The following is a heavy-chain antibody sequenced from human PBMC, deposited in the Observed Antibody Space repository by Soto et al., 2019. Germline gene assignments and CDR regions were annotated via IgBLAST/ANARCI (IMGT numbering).Heavy chain of an antibody. J-gene: IGHJ4*02. V-gene: IGHV1-46*03. Sequence: ASVKVSCKASGGTFISYAISWVRQAPGQGLEWMGMIHPSGGGSTYAQKFLGRVTMTMDSSTSAVFMELTSLRSADTAVYYCARGGHIAVVTDSFDSWGQGTLVTVSS. D-gene: IGHD2-21*02. CDR1: GGTFISYA. CDR2: IHPSGGGS. CDR3: ARGGHIAVVTDSFDS.